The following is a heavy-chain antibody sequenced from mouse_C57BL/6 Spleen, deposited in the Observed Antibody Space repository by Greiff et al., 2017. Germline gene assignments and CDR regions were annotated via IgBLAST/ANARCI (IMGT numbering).Heavy chain of an antibody. D-gene: IGHD1-1*01. CDR1: GYTFTGYW. V-gene: IGHV1-55*01. CDR3: ARFDYGSTPCFAY. CDR2: IYPGSGGP. Sequence: QVQLQKPGAELLNPGDSVTMSSKAPGYTFTGYWITWVKQRPGQGFGWIGDIYPGSGGPNYNEKFKSKATLTVDTSSSTAYMKLISLTSEASAVYYCARFDYGSTPCFAYWGRKTLVTVAA. J-gene: IGHJ3*01.